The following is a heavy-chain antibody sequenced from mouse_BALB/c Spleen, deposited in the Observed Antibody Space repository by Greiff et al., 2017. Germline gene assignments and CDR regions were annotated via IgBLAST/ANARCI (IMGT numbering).Heavy chain of an antibody. CDR1: GFTFSNYW. V-gene: IGHV6-6*02. CDR3: SRLTGIAY. CDR2: IRWKSNNYAT. Sequence: EVKLVESGGGLVQPGGSMKLSCVASGFTFSNYWMNWVRQSPEKGLEWVAEIRWKSNNYATDYAESVKGRFTISRDDSKSSVYLQMNNLRAEDTGIYYCSRLTGIAYWGQGTLVTVSA. D-gene: IGHD4-1*01. J-gene: IGHJ3*01.